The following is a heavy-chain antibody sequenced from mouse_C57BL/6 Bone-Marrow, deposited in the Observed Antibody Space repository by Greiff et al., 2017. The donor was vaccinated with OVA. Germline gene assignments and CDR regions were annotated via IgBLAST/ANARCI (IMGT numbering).Heavy chain of an antibody. CDR1: GFTITSGYY. CDR3: AGDRAYDGNYEDAMDY. Sequence: KLVEPGPGLVKPSQSLFLSCSITGFTITSGYYWFWIRQSPGKPLEWMGFITHSGETLYNPSLQSPITLTRETSKNQVFLHLNSVSTEDTTMYYCAGDRAYDGNYEDAMDYWGQGTAVTVSS. J-gene: IGHJ4*01. D-gene: IGHD2-3*01. V-gene: IGHV12-3*01. CDR2: ITHSGET.